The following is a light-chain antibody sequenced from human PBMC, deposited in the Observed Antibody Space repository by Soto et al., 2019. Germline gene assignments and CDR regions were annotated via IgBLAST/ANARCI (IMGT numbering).Light chain of an antibody. CDR3: LQYVSTLYT. Sequence: EVVLTQSPGTLSLSPGERATLSCRASESLSSSYLAWYQQKPGQAPRLLIYGASNRATGIPDRFSGSGSGTDFTLTIIRLEPEDFVVYFCLQYVSTLYTLGQGTKLDIK. V-gene: IGKV3-20*01. J-gene: IGKJ2*01. CDR2: GAS. CDR1: ESLSSSY.